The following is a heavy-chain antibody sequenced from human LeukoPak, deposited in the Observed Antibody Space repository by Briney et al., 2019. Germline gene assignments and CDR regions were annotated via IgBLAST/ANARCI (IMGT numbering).Heavy chain of an antibody. CDR3: ASDSSGYFGP. D-gene: IGHD3-22*01. V-gene: IGHV3-11*01. Sequence: GGSLRLSCAASGFTFSDYYMNWIRQAPGRELEWLSYISSTGSAMYYADSVKGRFTISRDNAKNSLYLQMNSLRAGDTAVYYCASDSSGYFGPWGQGTLVTVSS. CDR2: ISSTGSAM. J-gene: IGHJ5*02. CDR1: GFTFSDYY.